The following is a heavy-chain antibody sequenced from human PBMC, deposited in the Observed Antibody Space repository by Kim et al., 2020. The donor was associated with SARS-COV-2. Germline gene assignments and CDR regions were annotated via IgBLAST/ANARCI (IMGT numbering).Heavy chain of an antibody. V-gene: IGHV3-23*01. J-gene: IGHJ6*03. CDR3: VLVPAAISYYYYYYMDV. CDR2: ISGSGGST. Sequence: GGSLRLSCAASGFTFSSYAISWVRQAQGKGLEGVSAISGSGGSTYYADSLKGRFTISRDHSKNTLYLQMNSLRAEETAVYYCVLVPAAISYYYYYYMDVWGKGTTVTVSS. CDR1: GFTFSSYA. D-gene: IGHD2-2*01.